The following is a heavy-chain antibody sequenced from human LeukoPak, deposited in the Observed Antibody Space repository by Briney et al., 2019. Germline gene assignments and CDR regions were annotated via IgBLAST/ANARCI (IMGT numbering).Heavy chain of an antibody. Sequence: GGSLRLSCAASGFTFSGSAMSWVRQAPGKGLEWVSTISGSGDRTYYADSVKGRFTISRDNSKNTLFLHMNSLRAEDTAVYSCAKGYYGSGSYGWFDYWGQGTLVTVSS. CDR3: AKGYYGSGSYGWFDY. V-gene: IGHV3-23*01. CDR2: ISGSGDRT. J-gene: IGHJ4*02. CDR1: GFTFSGSA. D-gene: IGHD3-10*01.